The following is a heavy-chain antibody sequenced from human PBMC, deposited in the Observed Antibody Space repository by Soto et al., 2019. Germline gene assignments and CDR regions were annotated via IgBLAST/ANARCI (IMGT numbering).Heavy chain of an antibody. CDR1: GYSISSGYY. CDR3: ARHWGTVTNFDY. V-gene: IGHV4-38-2*01. J-gene: IGHJ4*02. CDR2: IYYSGST. D-gene: IGHD4-17*01. Sequence: TLSLTCAVSGYSISSGYYWGWLRQPPGKGLEWIGSIYYSGSTYYNPSLKSRVTISVDTSKNQFSLKLSSVTAADTAVYYCARHWGTVTNFDYWGQGTLVTVSS.